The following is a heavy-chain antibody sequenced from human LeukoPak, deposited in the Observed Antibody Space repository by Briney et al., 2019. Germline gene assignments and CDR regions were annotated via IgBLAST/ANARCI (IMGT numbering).Heavy chain of an antibody. D-gene: IGHD6-19*01. V-gene: IGHV4-39*07. CDR1: GGSISSSSYY. CDR3: ARDLSSGGSYSSGLYWFDP. Sequence: SETLSLTCTVSGGSISSSSYYWGWIRQPPGKGLEWIGSIYHSGSTYYNPSLKSRVTTSVDTSKNQFSLKLSSVTAADTAVYYCARDLSSGGSYSSGLYWFDPWGQGTLVTVSS. J-gene: IGHJ5*02. CDR2: IYHSGST.